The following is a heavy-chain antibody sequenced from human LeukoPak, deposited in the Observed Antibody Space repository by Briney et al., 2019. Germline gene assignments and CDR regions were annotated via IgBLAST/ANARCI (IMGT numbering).Heavy chain of an antibody. CDR2: IYHSGST. V-gene: IGHV4-38-2*02. J-gene: IGHJ4*02. CDR3: ARATRSLLYDY. D-gene: IGHD2/OR15-2a*01. CDR1: GYSISSGYY. Sequence: SETXSLTCTVSGYSISSGYYWGRIRQPPGXGLEWIGSIYHSGSTYHNPSLKSRVTISVDTSKNQFSLKLSSVTAADTAVYYCARATRSLLYDYWGQGTLVTVSS.